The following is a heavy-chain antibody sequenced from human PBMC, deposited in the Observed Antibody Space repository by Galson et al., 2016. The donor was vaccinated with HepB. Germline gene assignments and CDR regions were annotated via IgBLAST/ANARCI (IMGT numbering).Heavy chain of an antibody. D-gene: IGHD2-8*02. J-gene: IGHJ3*02. Sequence: SETLSLTCTVSGGSISSTTNWWSWVRQSPGQGLEWIGEIYHSGDTNYNPSLKRRATISVDTSRNQFSLSLSSVTAADTAVYYCARDCTGGTCKFAGYDAFDIWGQGTTVTVSS. CDR1: GGSISSTTNW. CDR3: ARDCTGGTCKFAGYDAFDI. V-gene: IGHV4-4*02. CDR2: IYHSGDT.